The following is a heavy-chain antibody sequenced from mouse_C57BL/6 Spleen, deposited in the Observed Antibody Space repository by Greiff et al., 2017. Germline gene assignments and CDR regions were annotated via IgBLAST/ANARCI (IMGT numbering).Heavy chain of an antibody. V-gene: IGHV6-3*01. CDR2: IRLKSDNYAT. J-gene: IGHJ4*01. Sequence: EVQVVESGGGLVQPGGSMKLSCVASGFTFSNYWMNWVRQSPEKGLEWVAQIRLKSDNYATHYAESVKGRFTISRDDSKSSVYLQMNNLRAEDTGIYYCTGSGTENYYAMDYWGQGTSVTVSS. CDR1: GFTFSNYW. CDR3: TGSGTENYYAMDY. D-gene: IGHD4-1*01.